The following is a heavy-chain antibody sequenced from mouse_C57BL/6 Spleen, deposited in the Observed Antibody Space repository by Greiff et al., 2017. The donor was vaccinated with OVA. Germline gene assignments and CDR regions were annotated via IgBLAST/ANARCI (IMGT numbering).Heavy chain of an antibody. Sequence: VKLQQPGAELVKPGASVKLSCKASGYTFTSYWMHWVKQRPGRGLEWIGRIDPNSGGTKYNEQLKSKATLTVDKPSSTVYMQLSILTSEDSAVYYCAIMSYSNYYAMDYWGQGTSVTVAS. CDR3: AIMSYSNYYAMDY. CDR2: IDPNSGGT. D-gene: IGHD2-5*01. CDR1: GYTFTSYW. V-gene: IGHV1-72*01. J-gene: IGHJ4*01.